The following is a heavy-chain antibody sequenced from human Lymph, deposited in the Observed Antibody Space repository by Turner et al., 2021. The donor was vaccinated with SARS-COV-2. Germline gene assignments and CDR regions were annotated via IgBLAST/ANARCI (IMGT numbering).Heavy chain of an antibody. J-gene: IGHJ5*02. CDR2: IIPILGIA. D-gene: IGHD1-26*01. CDR1: GCTFSSYA. V-gene: IGHV1-69*04. CDR3: ARGRLDSFGGGYYSWFDP. Sequence: QVQLVQSGAEVKKPGSPVTVSCKASGCTFSSYAINWVRQAPGQGLEWMGGIIPILGIANYAQKFQGRVTITADKSTSTAYMELSSLRSEDTAVYYCARGRLDSFGGGYYSWFDPWGQGTLVTVSS.